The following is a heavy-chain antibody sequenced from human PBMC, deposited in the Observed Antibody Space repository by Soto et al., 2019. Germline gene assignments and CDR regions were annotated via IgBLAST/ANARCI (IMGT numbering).Heavy chain of an antibody. V-gene: IGHV5-51*01. CDR2: IYPGDSDT. CDR1: GYSFTSYW. Sequence: EVQLVQSGAEVKKPGESLQISCKGSGYSFTSYWIGWVRQMPGKGLEWMGIIYPGDSDTRYSPSFQGQVTISADKSISTAYLQWSSLKASDTAMYYCARVPGGSSWNDSYYYYGMDVWGQGTTVTVSS. J-gene: IGHJ6*02. CDR3: ARVPGGSSWNDSYYYYGMDV. D-gene: IGHD6-13*01.